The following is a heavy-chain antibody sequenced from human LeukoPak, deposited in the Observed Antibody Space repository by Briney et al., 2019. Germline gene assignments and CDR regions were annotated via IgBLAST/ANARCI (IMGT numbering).Heavy chain of an antibody. V-gene: IGHV6-1*01. CDR3: AREQLWSGPNRFDS. Sequence: SQTLSLTCGISGDSVSSKSGGWNWIRQSPSRGLEWLGRAYYTSKWYNEYAVSMKSRITINSDTSKNQLSLHLDSVTPEDTAVYYCAREQLWSGPNRFDSWGQGTLVTVSS. CDR1: GDSVSSKSGG. CDR2: AYYTSKWYN. D-gene: IGHD3-10*02. J-gene: IGHJ5*01.